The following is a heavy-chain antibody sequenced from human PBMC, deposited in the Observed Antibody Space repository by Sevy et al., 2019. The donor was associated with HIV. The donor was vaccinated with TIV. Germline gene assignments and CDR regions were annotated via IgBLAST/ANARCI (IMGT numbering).Heavy chain of an antibody. CDR1: GGSISSSSYY. D-gene: IGHD3-22*01. J-gene: IGHJ4*02. CDR2: IYYSGST. CDR3: ARVGTYYDSSGYRDY. V-gene: IGHV4-39*01. Sequence: SETLSITCTVSGGSISSSSYYWGWIRQPPGKGLEWIGSIYYSGSTYYNPSLKSRVTISVDTSKNQFSLKLSSVTAADTAVYYCARVGTYYDSSGYRDYWGQGTLVTVSS.